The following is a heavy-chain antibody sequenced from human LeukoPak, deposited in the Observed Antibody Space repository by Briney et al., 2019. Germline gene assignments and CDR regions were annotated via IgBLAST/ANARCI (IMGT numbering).Heavy chain of an antibody. CDR1: GGSFSGYY. Sequence: SETLSLTCAVYGGSFSGYYWSWLRQPPGKGLEWIGEINHSGSTNYNPSLKSRVTISVDTSKNQFSLKLSSVTAADTAVYYCARGVTYYDFWSGYGPLGYWGQGTLVTVSS. CDR3: ARGVTYYDFWSGYGPLGY. D-gene: IGHD3-3*01. V-gene: IGHV4-34*01. J-gene: IGHJ4*02. CDR2: INHSGST.